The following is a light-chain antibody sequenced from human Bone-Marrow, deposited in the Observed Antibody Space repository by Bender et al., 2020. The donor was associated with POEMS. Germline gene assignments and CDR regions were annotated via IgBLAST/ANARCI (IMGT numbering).Light chain of an antibody. CDR3: AAWDASLSAAV. CDR2: DDN. CDR1: NSNIGSSY. J-gene: IGLJ3*02. V-gene: IGLV1-51*01. Sequence: QSVLTQPPSVSAAPGQKVTISCSGSNSNIGSSYVSWYQQLPGTAPKLLIFDDNRRPPGTPDRFSGSKSGTSATLGISGLQAWDEADYSCAAWDASLSAAVFGGGTKLTVL.